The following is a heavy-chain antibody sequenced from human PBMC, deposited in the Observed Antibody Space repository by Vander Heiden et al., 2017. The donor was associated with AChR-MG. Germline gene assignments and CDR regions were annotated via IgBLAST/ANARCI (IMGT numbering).Heavy chain of an antibody. D-gene: IGHD6-19*01. CDR1: GFTFSSYG. CDR3: ARGWYVFAETNWFDP. V-gene: IGHV3-33*01. J-gene: IGHJ5*02. Sequence: QVQLVESGGGVVQPGRSLRLSCAASGFTFSSYGMHWVRQAPGKGLEWVAVIWYDGSNKYYADSVKGRFTISRDNSKNTLYLQMNSLRAEDTAVYYCARGWYVFAETNWFDPWGQGTLVTVSS. CDR2: IWYDGSNK.